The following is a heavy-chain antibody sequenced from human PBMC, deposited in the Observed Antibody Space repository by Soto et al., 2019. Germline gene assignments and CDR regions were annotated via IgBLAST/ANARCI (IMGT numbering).Heavy chain of an antibody. D-gene: IGHD3-22*01. CDR2: IYYSGST. CDR1: GGSISSGGYS. CDR3: ARNYYDSRLNQFDP. Sequence: QVQLQESGPGLVKPSQTLSLTCTVSGGSISSGGYSWSWIRQHPGKGLEWIVYIYYSGSTYYNPSLKSRVTIAVDKSKNQFTLKLSSVTAADTAVYYCARNYYDSRLNQFDPWGQGTLVTVSS. J-gene: IGHJ5*02. V-gene: IGHV4-31*03.